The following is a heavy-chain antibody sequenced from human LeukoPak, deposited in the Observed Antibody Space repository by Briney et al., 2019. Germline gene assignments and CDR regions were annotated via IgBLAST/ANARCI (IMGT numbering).Heavy chain of an antibody. Sequence: ASVKVSCKASGYTFTGYYMHWVRQAPGQGLEWMGWINPNSGGTNYAQKVQGRVTLTADTSTTTAYMELRRLRFDDTAVYYCARDAPGNCSGGRCYSVAWGQGTLVLVSS. CDR3: ARDAPGNCSGGRCYSVA. CDR2: INPNSGGT. V-gene: IGHV1-2*02. D-gene: IGHD2-15*01. CDR1: GYTFTGYY. J-gene: IGHJ4*02.